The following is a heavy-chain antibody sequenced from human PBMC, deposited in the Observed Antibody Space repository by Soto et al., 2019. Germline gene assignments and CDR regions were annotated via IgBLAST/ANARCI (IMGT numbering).Heavy chain of an antibody. D-gene: IGHD4-17*01. Sequence: PGGSLRLSCAASGFTFSSYGMHWVRQAPGKGLEWVAVISYDGSNKYYADSVKGRFTISRDNSKNTLYLQMNSLRAEDTAVYYCAKDSPYGDHGSGYFDLWGRGTLVTVSS. J-gene: IGHJ2*01. V-gene: IGHV3-30*18. CDR2: ISYDGSNK. CDR1: GFTFSSYG. CDR3: AKDSPYGDHGSGYFDL.